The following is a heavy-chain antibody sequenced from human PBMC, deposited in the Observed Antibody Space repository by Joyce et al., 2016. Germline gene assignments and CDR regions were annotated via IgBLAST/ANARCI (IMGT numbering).Heavy chain of an antibody. D-gene: IGHD3-22*01. V-gene: IGHV3-23*01. CDR3: VKYSGMIFESYYMDI. Sequence: EVQLLESGGGLVQPGGSLRLSCAASGFTFSNFAMSWVRQAPGEGLEWVSSLFGGGHCADSADSVKGRFTISRDNSKNTLYLQMSSLRTEDTAVYYCVKYSGMIFESYYMDIWGKGTTVTVSS. CDR1: GFTFSNFA. CDR2: LFGGGHCA. J-gene: IGHJ6*03.